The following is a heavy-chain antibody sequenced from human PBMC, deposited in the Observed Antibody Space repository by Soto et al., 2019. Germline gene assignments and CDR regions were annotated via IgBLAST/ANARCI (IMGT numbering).Heavy chain of an antibody. CDR2: IYPGDSDT. J-gene: IGHJ6*02. Sequence: PGESLKISCKGSGYSFTSYWIGWVRQMPGKGLEWMGIIYPGDSDTRYSPSFQGQVAISADKSISTAYLQWSSLKASDTAMYYCARHPPNYDDYDFWSGYQVGRMVQEKNYYGMDVWGQGTTVTVSS. CDR3: ARHPPNYDDYDFWSGYQVGRMVQEKNYYGMDV. V-gene: IGHV5-51*01. CDR1: GYSFTSYW. D-gene: IGHD3-3*01.